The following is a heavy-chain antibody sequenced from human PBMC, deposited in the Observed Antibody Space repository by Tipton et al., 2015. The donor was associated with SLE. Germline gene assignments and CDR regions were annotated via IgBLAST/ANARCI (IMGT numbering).Heavy chain of an antibody. D-gene: IGHD2-15*01. V-gene: IGHV3-23*01. CDR3: TRGIDPGSSRISDY. CDR1: GFTFSTYG. J-gene: IGHJ4*02. Sequence: SLRLSCAASGFTFSTYGMTYIRQAPGKVLEWVSSISGRGGSTYYADSVKGRFIISRDNSKSTLYLQMNNVRVEDTALYYCTRGIDPGSSRISDYWGQGTMVSVSS. CDR2: ISGRGGST.